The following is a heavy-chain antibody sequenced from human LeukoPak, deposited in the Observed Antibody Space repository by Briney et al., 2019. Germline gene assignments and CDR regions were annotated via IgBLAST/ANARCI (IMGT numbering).Heavy chain of an antibody. CDR1: GGTFSSYA. D-gene: IGHD6-13*01. V-gene: IGHV1-69*04. CDR3: ARDSEQQLAPFDP. CDR2: IIPILGIA. J-gene: IGHJ5*02. Sequence: TVKVSCKASGGTFSSYAISWVRQAPGQGLEWMGRIIPILGIANYAQKFQGRVTITADKSTSTAYMELSSLRSEDTAVYYCARDSEQQLAPFDPWGQGTLVTVSS.